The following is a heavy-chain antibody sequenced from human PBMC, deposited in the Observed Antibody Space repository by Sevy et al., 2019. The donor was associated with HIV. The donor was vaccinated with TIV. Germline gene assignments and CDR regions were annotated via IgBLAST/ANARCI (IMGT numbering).Heavy chain of an antibody. V-gene: IGHV3-21*01. D-gene: IGHD1-26*01. CDR2: ISSSSSYI. CDR3: ARRGGSYPYYYMDV. J-gene: IGHJ6*03. Sequence: GGSLRLSCAASGFTFSSYSMNWVRQAPGKGLEWVSSISSSSSYIYYADSVKGRFTISRDNAKNSLYLQMKSLRAEDTAVYYCARRGGSYPYYYMDVWGKGTTVTVSS. CDR1: GFTFSSYS.